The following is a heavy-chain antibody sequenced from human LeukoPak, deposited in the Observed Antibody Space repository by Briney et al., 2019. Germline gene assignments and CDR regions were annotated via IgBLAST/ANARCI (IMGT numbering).Heavy chain of an antibody. CDR2: IWYDGSNK. V-gene: IGHV3-33*06. D-gene: IGHD3-10*01. CDR3: AKDPMVRGVIPHAFDI. J-gene: IGHJ3*02. Sequence: GGSLRLSCAASRFTFSSYGMHWVRQAPGKGLEWVAVIWYDGSNKYYADSVKGRFTISRDNSKNTLYLQMNSLRAEDTAVYYCAKDPMVRGVIPHAFDILGQGTMVTVSS. CDR1: RFTFSSYG.